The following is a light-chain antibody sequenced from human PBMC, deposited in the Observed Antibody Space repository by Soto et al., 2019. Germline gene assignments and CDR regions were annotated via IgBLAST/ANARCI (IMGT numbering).Light chain of an antibody. J-gene: IGKJ4*01. Sequence: DIQLTQSPSTLSASVGDRVTITCRASQSITNWLAWYQQKPGKAPKVLIHMASSLKSGVPSRFSGSGSGTEFTLTITSLQPDDSATYYCQQYNSLSSVSFGGVTKVDSK. CDR3: QQYNSLSSVS. CDR2: MAS. V-gene: IGKV1-5*03. CDR1: QSITNW.